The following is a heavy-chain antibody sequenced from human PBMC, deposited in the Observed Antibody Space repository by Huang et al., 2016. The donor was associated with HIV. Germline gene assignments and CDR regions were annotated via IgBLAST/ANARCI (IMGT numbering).Heavy chain of an antibody. CDR3: ARVAMITFGGAIAEEPMDV. J-gene: IGHJ6*03. CDR1: GYTFTNYP. Sequence: QVQLVQSGSQLKKPGASVKVSCKASGYTFTNYPMTWVRQAPGPGLSWMGGYNIKTVNPTDAQGFTGRFVFSLYTSVSTAYLEIRSLKAEDTAVYYCARVAMITFGGAIAEEPMDVWGKGTTVTVSS. CDR2: YNIKTVNP. V-gene: IGHV7-4-1*02. D-gene: IGHD3-16*02.